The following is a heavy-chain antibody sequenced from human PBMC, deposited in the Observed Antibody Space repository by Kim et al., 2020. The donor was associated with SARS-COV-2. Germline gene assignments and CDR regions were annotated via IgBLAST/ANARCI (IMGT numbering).Heavy chain of an antibody. D-gene: IGHD5-12*01. CDR1: GFTFSSYA. CDR2: ISGSGGST. V-gene: IGHV3-23*01. CDR3: AKDPRRDGYNYWAY. Sequence: GGSLRLSCAASGFTFSSYAMSWVRQAPGKGLEWVSAISGSGGSTYYADSVKGRFTISRDNSKNTLYLQMNSLRAEDTAVYYCAKDPRRDGYNYWAYWGQGTLVTVSS. J-gene: IGHJ4*02.